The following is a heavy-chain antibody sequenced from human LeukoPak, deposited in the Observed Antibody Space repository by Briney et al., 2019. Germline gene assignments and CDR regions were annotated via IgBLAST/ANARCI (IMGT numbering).Heavy chain of an antibody. V-gene: IGHV4-39*07. CDR2: IYYSGST. CDR3: ARELNLGGGEAGAFDI. Sequence: SETLSLTCSVSGGSMGSSSYYWGWVRQPPGKGLEWIGNIYYSGSTNYNPSLKSRVTISVDTSKNQFSLKLSSVTAADTAVYYCARELNLGGGEAGAFDIWGQGTMVTVSS. CDR1: GGSMGSSSYY. D-gene: IGHD3-10*01. J-gene: IGHJ3*02.